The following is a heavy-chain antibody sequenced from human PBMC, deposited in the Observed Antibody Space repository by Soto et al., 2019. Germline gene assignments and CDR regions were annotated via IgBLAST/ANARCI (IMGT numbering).Heavy chain of an antibody. CDR2: ISYDGSNK. V-gene: IGHV3-30*18. J-gene: IGHJ6*02. D-gene: IGHD6-6*01. CDR1: GFTFSSYG. Sequence: QVQLVESGGGVVQPGRSLRLSCAASGFTFSSYGMHWVRQAPGKGLEWVAVISYDGSNKYYADSVKGRFTISRDNSKNTLYLQMNSLRAEDTAVYYCAKVRSIAAPPHYYSYYGMDVWGQGTTVPVSS. CDR3: AKVRSIAAPPHYYSYYGMDV.